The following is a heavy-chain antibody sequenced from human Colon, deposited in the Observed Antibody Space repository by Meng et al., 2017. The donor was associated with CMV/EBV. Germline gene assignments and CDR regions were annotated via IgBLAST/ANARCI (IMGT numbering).Heavy chain of an antibody. CDR1: GFSLNTRDVG. V-gene: IGHV2-5*02. CDR3: AYSRGSSGWAFDY. Sequence: QLTMTDLGPTLVKPTQPLPVTCPFSGFSLNTRDVGVGWIRQPPGKALEWLALIYWDDDTRYSPSLKSRLTITKDTSKNQVVLTMTNMDPVDTGTYYCAYSRGSSGWAFDYWGQGTLVTVSS. J-gene: IGHJ4*02. CDR2: IYWDDDT. D-gene: IGHD6-19*01.